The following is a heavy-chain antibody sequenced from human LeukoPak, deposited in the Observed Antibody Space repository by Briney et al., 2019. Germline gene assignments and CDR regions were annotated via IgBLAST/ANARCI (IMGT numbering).Heavy chain of an antibody. CDR2: INHSGST. CDR3: ATDSSSLDRSNDY. V-gene: IGHV4-34*01. J-gene: IGHJ4*02. CDR1: GGSFSGYY. D-gene: IGHD6-13*01. Sequence: KPSETLSLTCAVYGGSFSGYYWSWIRQPPGKGLEWIGEINHSGSTTYNPSLKSRVTISVDTSKNQFSLKLSSVTAADTAVYYCATDSSSLDRSNDYWGQGTLVTVSS.